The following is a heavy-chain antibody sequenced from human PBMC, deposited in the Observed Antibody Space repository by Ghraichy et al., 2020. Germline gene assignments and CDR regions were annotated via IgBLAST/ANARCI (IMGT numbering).Heavy chain of an antibody. CDR1: GDSMSSYY. D-gene: IGHD4-23*01. CDR2: MYVSGSS. J-gene: IGHJ6*02. Sequence: SETLSLTCTVSGDSMSSYYWGWIRQSAGKGLEWIGRMYVSGSSNYNPSLESRVTMSVDRSKKQFSLRLNSVTAADTAVYWCANGKPHYGMDVWGQGTTVTVSS. V-gene: IGHV4-4*07. CDR3: ANGKPHYGMDV.